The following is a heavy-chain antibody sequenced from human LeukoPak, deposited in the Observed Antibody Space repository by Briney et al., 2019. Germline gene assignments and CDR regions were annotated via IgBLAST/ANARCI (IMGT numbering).Heavy chain of an antibody. CDR1: GFTFSSYS. CDR3: ARDRGISGWPFDC. CDR2: ISSSSSYI. V-gene: IGHV3-21*01. Sequence: GGSLRLSCAASGFTFSSYSMNWVRQAPGKGLEWVSSISSSSSYIYYADSVKGRFTISRDNAKNSLYLQMNSLRAEDTAVYYCARDRGISGWPFDCWGQGTLVTVSS. J-gene: IGHJ4*02. D-gene: IGHD6-19*01.